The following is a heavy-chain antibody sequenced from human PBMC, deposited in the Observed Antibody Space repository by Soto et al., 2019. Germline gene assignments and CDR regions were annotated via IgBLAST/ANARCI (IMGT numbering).Heavy chain of an antibody. J-gene: IGHJ6*02. CDR2: IGGSGSAT. CDR3: ARNSSGMDV. D-gene: IGHD3-22*01. V-gene: IGHV3-23*01. Sequence: EVKLLESGGGLAQPGGSLRLSCAVSGFSFSTYAMSWVRQAPGKGLDWVSGIGGSGSATYYADSVKGRFTISRDNSKNTLYLQMNRLRVDDTPVYYCARNSSGMDVWGQGTTVSVSS. CDR1: GFSFSTYA.